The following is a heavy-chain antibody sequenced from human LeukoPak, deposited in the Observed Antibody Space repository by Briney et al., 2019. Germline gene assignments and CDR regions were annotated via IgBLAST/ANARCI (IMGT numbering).Heavy chain of an antibody. J-gene: IGHJ4*02. Sequence: SETLSLTCAVSGGSFSGKYWTCIRDPPGKGLEWIGEITYSGSIYYNPSLKSRVTISVDTSKNQFSLKLNSVTAADTAVYYCARDLMTWGQGTLVTVSS. CDR1: GGSFSGKY. CDR3: ARDLMT. V-gene: IGHV4-34*01. CDR2: ITYSGSI.